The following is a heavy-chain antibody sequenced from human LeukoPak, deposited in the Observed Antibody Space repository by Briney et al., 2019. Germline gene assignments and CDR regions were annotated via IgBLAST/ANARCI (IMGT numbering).Heavy chain of an antibody. CDR3: AKSKYYYDSSGLTDY. CDR2: ISYDGSNK. J-gene: IGHJ4*02. Sequence: GGSLRLPCAASGFIFSSYGMHWVRQAPGKGLEWVAVISYDGSNKYYADSVKGRFTISRDNSKNTLYLQMNSLRAEDTAVYYCAKSKYYYDSSGLTDYWGQGTLVTVSS. CDR1: GFIFSSYG. D-gene: IGHD3-22*01. V-gene: IGHV3-30*18.